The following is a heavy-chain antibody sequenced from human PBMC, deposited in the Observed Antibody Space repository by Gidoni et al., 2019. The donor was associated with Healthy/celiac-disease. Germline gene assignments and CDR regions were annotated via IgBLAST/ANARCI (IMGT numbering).Heavy chain of an antibody. D-gene: IGHD5-12*01. CDR1: GFTFSSYG. CDR3: ARGATQALWYFDL. J-gene: IGHJ2*01. CDR2: IWYDGSNK. Sequence: QVQLVESGGGVVQPGRSLRLSCAASGFTFSSYGMHWVRQAPGKGLEWVAVIWYDGSNKYYADSVKGRFTISRDNSKNTLYLQMNSLRAEDTAVYYCARGATQALWYFDLWGRGTLVTVSS. V-gene: IGHV3-33*01.